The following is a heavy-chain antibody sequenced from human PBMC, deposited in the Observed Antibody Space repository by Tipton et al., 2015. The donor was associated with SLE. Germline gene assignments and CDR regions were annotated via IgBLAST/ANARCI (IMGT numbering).Heavy chain of an antibody. V-gene: IGHV4-59*01. Sequence: TLSLTCTVSGGSISSYYWNWFRQPPGKGLEWIGYIYYSGSTNYNPSLKSRVTISVDRSQNQFSLRPSSVSAADTAVYYCASDYSNSDYSYYYMDVWGKGTTVTVSS. D-gene: IGHD4-11*01. J-gene: IGHJ6*03. CDR2: IYYSGST. CDR3: ASDYSNSDYSYYYMDV. CDR1: GGSISSYY.